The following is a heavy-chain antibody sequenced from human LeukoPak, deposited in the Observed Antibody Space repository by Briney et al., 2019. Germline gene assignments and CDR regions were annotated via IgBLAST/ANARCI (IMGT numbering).Heavy chain of an antibody. Sequence: GGSLRLSCAASGFTFDDYAMHWVRQAPGKGLEWVSLISWDGGSTHYADSVKGRFTISRDNSKNSLYLQMNSLRAEDTALYYCAKDMGYYYYMDVWGKGTTVTVSS. V-gene: IGHV3-43D*03. CDR1: GFTFDDYA. J-gene: IGHJ6*03. CDR2: ISWDGGST. D-gene: IGHD3-16*01. CDR3: AKDMGYYYYMDV.